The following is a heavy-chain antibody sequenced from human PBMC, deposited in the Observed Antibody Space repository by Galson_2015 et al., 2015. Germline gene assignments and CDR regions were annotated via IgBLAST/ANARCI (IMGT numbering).Heavy chain of an antibody. CDR1: GFTVSSNY. CDR2: IYSGGST. CDR3: ASAFWSGYEGWSDP. Sequence: SLRLSCAASGFTVSSNYMSWVRQAPGKGLEWVSVIYSGGSTYYADSVKGRFTISRDNSKNTLYLQMNSMRAEDTAVYYCASAFWSGYEGWSDPWGQGTLVTVSS. V-gene: IGHV3-53*01. D-gene: IGHD3-3*01. J-gene: IGHJ5*02.